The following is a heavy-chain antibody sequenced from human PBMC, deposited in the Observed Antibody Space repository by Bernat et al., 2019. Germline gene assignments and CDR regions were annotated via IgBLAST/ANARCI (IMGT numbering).Heavy chain of an antibody. Sequence: QVQLQESGPGLVKPSQTLSLTCTVSGGSISSGGYYWSWIRQHPGKGLEWIGYIYYSGSTYYNPSLKSRVTISVDTSKNQFSLNLSSVTAADTAVYYCARGGGRPDGYKEDKDAFDIWGQGTMVTVSS. CDR3: ARGGGRPDGYKEDKDAFDI. CDR2: IYYSGST. CDR1: GGSISSGGYY. V-gene: IGHV4-31*03. D-gene: IGHD5-24*01. J-gene: IGHJ3*02.